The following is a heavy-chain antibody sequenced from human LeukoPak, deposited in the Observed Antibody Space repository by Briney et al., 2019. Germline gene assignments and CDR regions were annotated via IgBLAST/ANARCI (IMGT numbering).Heavy chain of an antibody. D-gene: IGHD6-13*01. J-gene: IGHJ4*02. CDR1: GFTFSSYA. Sequence: GGSLRLSCAASGFTFSSYAMHWVRQAPGKGLEWVAVISYDGSNKYYADSVKGRFTISRDNSKNTLYLQMNSLRAEDTAVCYCARDGDSSSRLFDYWGQGTLVTVSS. CDR2: ISYDGSNK. V-gene: IGHV3-30-3*01. CDR3: ARDGDSSSRLFDY.